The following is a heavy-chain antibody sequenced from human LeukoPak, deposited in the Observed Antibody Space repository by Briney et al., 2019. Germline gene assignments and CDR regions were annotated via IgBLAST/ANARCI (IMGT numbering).Heavy chain of an antibody. J-gene: IGHJ4*02. Sequence: PGRSLRLSCAASGFTFSSYAMHWDRQAPGKGLEWVAVISNDGINKYHADSVKGRFTISRDNSKNTLYLQMNSLRTKDTAVYYCARDLSWVDFWSGYSDYWGQGTLVTVSS. V-gene: IGHV3-30-3*01. D-gene: IGHD3-3*01. CDR3: ARDLSWVDFWSGYSDY. CDR2: ISNDGINK. CDR1: GFTFSSYA.